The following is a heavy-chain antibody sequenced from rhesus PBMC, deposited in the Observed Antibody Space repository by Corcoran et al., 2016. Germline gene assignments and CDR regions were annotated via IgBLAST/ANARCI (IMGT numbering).Heavy chain of an antibody. CDR1: GGSISSSY. CDR2: ISCSRSST. D-gene: IGHD6-25*01. CDR3: AREGRSGSWDVDY. V-gene: IGHV4-169*02. J-gene: IGHJ4*01. Sequence: QLQLQESGPGLVKPSETLSVTCAVSGGSISSSYWSWIRQAPGKGLEWIWYISCSRSSTNYNPSLKSRVTLSVDTSKNQLSLKLSSVTTADTAVYYCAREGRSGSWDVDYWGQGVLVTVSS.